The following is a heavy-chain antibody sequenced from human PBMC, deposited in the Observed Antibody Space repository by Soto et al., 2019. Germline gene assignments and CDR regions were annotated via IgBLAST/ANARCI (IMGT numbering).Heavy chain of an antibody. D-gene: IGHD3-10*01. J-gene: IGHJ6*02. Sequence: ASVKVSCKASGYTFTSYYMHWVRQAPGQGLEWMGIINPSGGSTSYAQKFQGRVTMTRDTSTSTVYMELSSLRSEDTAVYYCARDYSYYGSGSPAANLYYYYGMDVWGQGTTVTVPS. V-gene: IGHV1-46*01. CDR2: INPSGGST. CDR1: GYTFTSYY. CDR3: ARDYSYYGSGSPAANLYYYYGMDV.